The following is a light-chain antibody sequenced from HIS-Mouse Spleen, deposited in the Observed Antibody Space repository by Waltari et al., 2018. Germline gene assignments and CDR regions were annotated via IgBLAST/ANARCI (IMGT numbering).Light chain of an antibody. Sequence: EMVLTQSPGTLSLSPGERATPSCMASQRVSSSYLTWYQQKPGQAPRLLIYGASSRATGIPDRFSGSGSGTDFTLTISRLEPEDFAVYYCQQYGSSPLTFGGGTKVEIK. CDR1: QRVSSSY. CDR2: GAS. J-gene: IGKJ4*01. CDR3: QQYGSSPLT. V-gene: IGKV3-20*01.